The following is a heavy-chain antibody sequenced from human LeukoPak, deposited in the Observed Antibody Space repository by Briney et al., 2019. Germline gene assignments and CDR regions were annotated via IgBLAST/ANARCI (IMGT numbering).Heavy chain of an antibody. CDR3: AKDRCSNGIGCYYYYMDV. Sequence: PGGSLRLSCAASGFTFSSYAMSWVRQAPGKGLEWVSTITSSGGRTYYADSVKGRFTISRDNSKNTLYLQMNSLRAEDTAVYYCAKDRCSNGIGCYYYYMDVWGKGTTVTISS. D-gene: IGHD2-8*01. CDR1: GFTFSSYA. J-gene: IGHJ6*03. V-gene: IGHV3-23*01. CDR2: ITSSGGRT.